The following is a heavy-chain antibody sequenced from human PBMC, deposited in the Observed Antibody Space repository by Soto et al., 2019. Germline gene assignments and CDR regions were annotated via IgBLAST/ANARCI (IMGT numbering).Heavy chain of an antibody. D-gene: IGHD6-13*01. CDR2: IIPIFGTA. J-gene: IGHJ5*02. V-gene: IGHV1-69*13. CDR1: GGTFSSYA. Sequence: GASVKVSCKASGGTFSSYAISWVRQAPGQGLEWMGGIIPIFGTANYAQKFQGRVTFTADESTSTAYMELSSLRSEDTAVYYCARGPDRYSSSWHPGNWFDPWGKGTRVTVSS. CDR3: ARGPDRYSSSWHPGNWFDP.